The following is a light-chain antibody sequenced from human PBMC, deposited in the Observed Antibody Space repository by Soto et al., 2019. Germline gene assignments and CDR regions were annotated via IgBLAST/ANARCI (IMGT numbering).Light chain of an antibody. Sequence: QSALTQPASVSGSPGQSITISCTGTISDIGDYNYFSWYQQHPGQAPKLMIYDVSTRPSGVSNRFSGSKSGYTASLTISGLQPEDEADYYCSSYRSSSPLVVFGGGTKLTVL. CDR1: ISDIGDYNY. J-gene: IGLJ2*01. CDR2: DVS. V-gene: IGLV2-14*03. CDR3: SSYRSSSPLVV.